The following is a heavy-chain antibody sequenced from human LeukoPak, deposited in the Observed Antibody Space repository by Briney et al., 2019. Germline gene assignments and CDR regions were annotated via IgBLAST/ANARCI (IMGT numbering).Heavy chain of an antibody. D-gene: IGHD5-18*01. CDR1: GLTFSSYW. CDR2: IDNDGSGT. V-gene: IGHV3-74*01. CDR3: ATGSGLWSPDY. J-gene: IGHJ4*02. Sequence: PGGSLRLSCAASGLTFSSYWMHWVRQAPGKGLVWVSRIDNDGSGTSYADSVKGRFTISRDNAKNRLYVQMNSLRAEDTAVYYCATGSGLWSPDYWGQGTLVTVSS.